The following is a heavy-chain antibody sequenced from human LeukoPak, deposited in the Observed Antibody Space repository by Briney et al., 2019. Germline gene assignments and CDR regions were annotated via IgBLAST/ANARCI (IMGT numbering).Heavy chain of an antibody. J-gene: IGHJ4*02. V-gene: IGHV1-2*02. D-gene: IGHD1-1*01. CDR3: ARNTRSTVAYDY. CDR2: INPNSGGT. CDR1: GYTFTGYY. Sequence: GASVKVSCKASGYTFTGYYLHWVRQAPGQGLEWMGWINPNSGGTNYAQKFQGRVTMTSDTSISTAYMELSRLTSDDTAVYYCARNTRSTVAYDYRGQGTLVTVSS.